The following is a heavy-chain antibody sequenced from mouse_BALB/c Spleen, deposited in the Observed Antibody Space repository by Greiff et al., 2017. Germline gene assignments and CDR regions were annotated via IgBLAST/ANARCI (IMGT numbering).Heavy chain of an antibody. J-gene: IGHJ2*01. CDR3: ARSWGSRLGTGY. CDR1: GYTFTSYT. Sequence: QVQLKESGAELARPGASVKMSCKASGYTFTSYTMHWVKQRPGQGLEWIGYINPSSGYTNYNQKFKDKATLTADKSSSTAYMQLSSLTSEDSAVYFCARSWGSRLGTGYWGQGTTLTVSS. V-gene: IGHV1-4*01. D-gene: IGHD3-1*01. CDR2: INPSSGYT.